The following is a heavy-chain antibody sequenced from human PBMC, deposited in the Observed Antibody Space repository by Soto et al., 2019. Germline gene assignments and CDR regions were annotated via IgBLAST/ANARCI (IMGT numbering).Heavy chain of an antibody. V-gene: IGHV3-9*01. Sequence: ESGGGLVQPGRSLRLSCAASGFTFDDYAMHWVRQAPGKGLEWVSGISWNSGSIGYADSVKGRFTISRDNAKNSLYLQMNSLRAEDTALYYCAKDISGGDYGDFNAFDIWGQGTMVTVSS. CDR1: GFTFDDYA. D-gene: IGHD4-17*01. J-gene: IGHJ3*02. CDR3: AKDISGGDYGDFNAFDI. CDR2: ISWNSGSI.